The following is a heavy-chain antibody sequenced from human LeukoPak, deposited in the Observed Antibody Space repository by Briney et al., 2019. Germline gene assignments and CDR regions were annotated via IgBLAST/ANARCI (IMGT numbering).Heavy chain of an antibody. D-gene: IGHD6-19*01. V-gene: IGHV3-21*01. CDR3: ARELGQWLALDY. J-gene: IGHJ4*02. Sequence: PGGSLRLSCAASGFTFSNNTMNWVRQAPGKGLEWVSSISTSGSYIFYADSVKGRFTISRDNAKNSLYLQMNSLRAEDTAVYYCARELGQWLALDYWGQGTLVTVSS. CDR2: ISTSGSYI. CDR1: GFTFSNNT.